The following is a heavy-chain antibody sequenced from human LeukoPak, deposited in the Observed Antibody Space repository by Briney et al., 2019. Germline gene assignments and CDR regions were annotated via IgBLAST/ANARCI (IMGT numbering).Heavy chain of an antibody. V-gene: IGHV4-61*02. CDR2: IYTSGST. Sequence: SETLSLTCTVSGGSISSSSYYWSWIRQPAGKGLEWIGRIYTSGSTNYNPSLKSRVTISVDTSKNQFSLKLSSVTAADTAVYYCASRIVGATDGFVDWGQGTLVTVSS. D-gene: IGHD1-26*01. CDR1: GGSISSSSYY. J-gene: IGHJ4*02. CDR3: ASRIVGATDGFVD.